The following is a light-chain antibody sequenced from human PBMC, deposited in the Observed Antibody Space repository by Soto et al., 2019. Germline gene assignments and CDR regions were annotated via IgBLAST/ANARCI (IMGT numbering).Light chain of an antibody. CDR2: NDN. CDR1: SSNMGSNT. J-gene: IGLJ2*01. CDR3: AAWDGSLNHIL. Sequence: QSVLTQPPSASGTPGQGVAISCSGSSSNMGSNTVNWYQHLPGTAPKLLIYNDNQRPSGVPDRFFGSKSGTSASLAITGLQSEDEAEYCCAAWDGSLNHILFGGGTQLTVL. V-gene: IGLV1-44*01.